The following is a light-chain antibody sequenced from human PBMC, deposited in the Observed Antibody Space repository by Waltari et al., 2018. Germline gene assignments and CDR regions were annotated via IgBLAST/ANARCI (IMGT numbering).Light chain of an antibody. J-gene: IGLJ3*02. CDR2: DVT. V-gene: IGLV2-14*03. CDR1: TTDSVGSKY. CDR3: SSFTSSSTWV. Sequence: SALTQPASVSECPGQSITIPCTGNTTDSVGSKYVSWYQQHPGKAPKLMIYDVTNRPSGVSNRFSGSKSGNTASLTISGLQAEDEADYYCSSFTSSSTWVFGGGTKLTVL.